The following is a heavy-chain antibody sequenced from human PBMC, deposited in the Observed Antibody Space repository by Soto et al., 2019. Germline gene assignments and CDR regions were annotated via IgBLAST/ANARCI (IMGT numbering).Heavy chain of an antibody. CDR3: AMSIRPGRIDY. D-gene: IGHD6-6*01. J-gene: IGHJ4*02. Sequence: ASVKVSCKASGYTFASYGISWVRQAPGQGLEWMGWISAYNGNTNYAQKLQGRVTMTTDTSTSTAYMELRSLRSDDTAVYYCAMSIRPGRIDYWGQGTLVTVSS. CDR1: GYTFASYG. CDR2: ISAYNGNT. V-gene: IGHV1-18*01.